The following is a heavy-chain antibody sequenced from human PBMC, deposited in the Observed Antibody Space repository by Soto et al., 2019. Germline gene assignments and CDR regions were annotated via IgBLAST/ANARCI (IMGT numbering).Heavy chain of an antibody. CDR3: VRDLGYCRSGTCYREWFDP. D-gene: IGHD2-15*01. J-gene: IGHJ5*02. Sequence: QVQLVQSGAEVKKPGASVKVSCKASGYTFTTHGISWVRQVPGQGLEWMGWVRGDNGHTNYAQSLQGRVTMTTDTSTNTAYMELRSLRADATAVHYCVRDLGYCRSGTCYREWFDPWGQGTLVTVSS. V-gene: IGHV1-18*01. CDR2: VRGDNGHT. CDR1: GYTFTTHG.